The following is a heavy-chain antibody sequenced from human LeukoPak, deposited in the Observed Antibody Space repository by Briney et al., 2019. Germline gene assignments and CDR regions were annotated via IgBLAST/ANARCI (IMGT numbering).Heavy chain of an antibody. Sequence: PSETLSLTCTVSGGSISSYYWSWIRQPPGKGLEWIGYIYYSGSTNYNPSLKSRVTISVDTSKNQFSLKLSSVTAADTAVYYCARVQHYYDSSGYYLGPYFDYWGQGTLVTVSS. CDR2: IYYSGST. CDR3: ARVQHYYDSSGYYLGPYFDY. D-gene: IGHD3-22*01. J-gene: IGHJ4*02. CDR1: GGSISSYY. V-gene: IGHV4-59*01.